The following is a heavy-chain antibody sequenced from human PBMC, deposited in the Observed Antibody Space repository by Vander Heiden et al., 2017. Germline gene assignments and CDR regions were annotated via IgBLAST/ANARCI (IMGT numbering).Heavy chain of an antibody. Sequence: QVQLVQSGAEAKKPGASVKVSCKASGYTFTGYYMHWVRQAPGQGLEWMGWINPNGGGTNYAQKFQGRVTMTRDTSISTAYMELSRLRSDDTAVYYCARDVAWELDFDYWGQGTLVTVSS. J-gene: IGHJ4*02. CDR3: ARDVAWELDFDY. CDR1: GYTFTGYY. CDR2: INPNGGGT. D-gene: IGHD1-26*01. V-gene: IGHV1-2*02.